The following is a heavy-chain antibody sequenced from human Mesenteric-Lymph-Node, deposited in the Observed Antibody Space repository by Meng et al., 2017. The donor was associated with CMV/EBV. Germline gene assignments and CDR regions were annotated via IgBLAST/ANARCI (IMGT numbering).Heavy chain of an antibody. CDR2: INHSGST. CDR3: ARDRLAYYDESGPTRAYGMDV. Sequence: GSLRLSCAVYGGSFSGYYWNWIRQPPGKGLEWIGEINHSGSTNYNPSLKSRVTISVDTSKNQFSLKLSSVTAADTAVYYCARDRLAYYDESGPTRAYGMDVWGQGTTVTVSS. CDR1: GGSFSGYY. V-gene: IGHV4-34*01. D-gene: IGHD3-22*01. J-gene: IGHJ6*02.